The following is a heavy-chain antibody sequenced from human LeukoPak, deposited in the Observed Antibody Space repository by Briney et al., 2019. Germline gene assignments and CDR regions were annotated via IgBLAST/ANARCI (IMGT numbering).Heavy chain of an antibody. Sequence: SETLSLTCTVSGGSISSGSYYWSWIRQPAGKGLEWIGRIYTSGSTNYNPSLKSRVTISVDTSKNQFSLKLSSVTAADTAVYYCAREVLDFDWSYYYYYYMDVWGKGTTVTISS. CDR1: GGSISSGSYY. D-gene: IGHD3-9*01. CDR3: AREVLDFDWSYYYYYYMDV. V-gene: IGHV4-61*02. CDR2: IYTSGST. J-gene: IGHJ6*03.